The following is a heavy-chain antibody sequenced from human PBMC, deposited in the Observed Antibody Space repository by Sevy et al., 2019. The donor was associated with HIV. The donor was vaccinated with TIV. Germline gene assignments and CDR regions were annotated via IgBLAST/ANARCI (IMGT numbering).Heavy chain of an antibody. CDR3: ARGKHISDYYGSFDY. J-gene: IGHJ4*02. Sequence: GGSLRLSCAASGLTVSSNFMSWVRQAPGKGLEWVSVIYISGSTDYADSVKGRFAISRDNSKNTLYIQMNSLRAEDTAVYFCARGKHISDYYGSFDYWGQGTLVTVSS. CDR1: GLTVSSNF. CDR2: IYISGST. V-gene: IGHV3-53*01. D-gene: IGHD3-3*01.